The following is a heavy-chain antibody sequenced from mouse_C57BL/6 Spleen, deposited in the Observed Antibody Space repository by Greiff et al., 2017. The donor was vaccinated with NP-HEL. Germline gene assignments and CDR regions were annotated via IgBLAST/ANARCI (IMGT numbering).Heavy chain of an antibody. D-gene: IGHD1-1*01. Sequence: VHLVESGAELVRPGASVTLSCKASGYTFTDYEMHWVKQTPVHGLEWIGAIDPETGGTGYNQKFKGKAILTADQSSITAYMELRSLTSEDSAVYYCTRDRYYGPRFAYWGQGTLVTVSA. V-gene: IGHV1-15*01. CDR3: TRDRYYGPRFAY. CDR1: GYTFTDYE. J-gene: IGHJ3*01. CDR2: IDPETGGT.